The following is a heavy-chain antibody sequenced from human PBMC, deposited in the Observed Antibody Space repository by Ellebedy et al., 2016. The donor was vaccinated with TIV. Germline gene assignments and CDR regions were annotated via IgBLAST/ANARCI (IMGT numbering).Heavy chain of an antibody. V-gene: IGHV3-7*01. CDR1: GFSFRSYW. D-gene: IGHD4-17*01. J-gene: IGHJ5*02. CDR2: IYQDGSTQ. CDR3: ARRASYGDYAVQVNPWFDP. Sequence: GGFLRLSCVASGFSFRSYWMSWVRQAPGKGLEGVANIYQDGSTQFYVASVKGRFTISRDNAKNSLILQMNSLRVEETDVYNCARRASYGDYAVQVNPWFDPWGQGTLVTVSS.